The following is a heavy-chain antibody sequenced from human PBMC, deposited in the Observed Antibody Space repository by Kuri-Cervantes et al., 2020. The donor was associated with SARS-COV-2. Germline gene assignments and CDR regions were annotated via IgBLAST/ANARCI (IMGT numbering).Heavy chain of an antibody. V-gene: IGHV3-53*01. CDR2: IYSGGST. D-gene: IGHD2-15*01. CDR1: GFTVSSNY. J-gene: IGHJ6*02. Sequence: GGSLRLSCAASGFTVSSNYMSWVRQAPGKGLEWVSVIYSGGSTYYADSVKGRFTISRDNSKNTLYLQMNSLRAEDTAVYYCARDERWRYCSGGSCYGDYYYGMDVWGQGTTVTSP. CDR3: ARDERWRYCSGGSCYGDYYYGMDV.